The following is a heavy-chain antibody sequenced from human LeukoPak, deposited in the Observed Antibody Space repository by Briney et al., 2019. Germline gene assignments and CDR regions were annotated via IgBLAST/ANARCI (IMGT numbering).Heavy chain of an antibody. CDR2: ISGSSTYI. J-gene: IGHJ4*02. CDR1: GFTFSSYR. Sequence: GGSLRLSCAASGFTFSSYRMNWVRQAPGKGLEWVSSISGSSTYIYYADSVKGRFTISRDNAKNSLYLQMNSLRAEDTAVYYCTRDRTFDYWGQGTLVTVSS. CDR3: TRDRTFDY. V-gene: IGHV3-21*01.